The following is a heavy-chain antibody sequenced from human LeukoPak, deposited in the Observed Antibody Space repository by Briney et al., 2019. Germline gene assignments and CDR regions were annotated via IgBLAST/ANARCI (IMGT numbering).Heavy chain of an antibody. CDR1: GFTFSKAW. V-gene: IGHV3-15*01. D-gene: IGHD3-22*01. Sequence: AGSLRLSCAASGFTFSKAWMSWVRQATGKGLEWPGRIKSNADGGTTDYAAPVQGRITISRDDSQNTLYLQLASLKAEDTAVYYWPTFPGQDGRKGYYYWGQGTLVAVSS. CDR2: IKSNADGGTT. CDR3: PTFPGQDGRKGYYY. J-gene: IGHJ4*02.